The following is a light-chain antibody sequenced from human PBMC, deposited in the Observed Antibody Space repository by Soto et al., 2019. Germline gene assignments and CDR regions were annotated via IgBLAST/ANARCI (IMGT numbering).Light chain of an antibody. CDR1: QSVSTD. Sequence: EIVLTQSPGTLSLSPGERATLSCRASQSVSTDLAWYQQKPGQAPRLLIYSASTGATGVPARFSASGSGTEFTLTISSLQSEDFAVYYCQQYNNWPLTLGGGTKVDIK. CDR2: SAS. CDR3: QQYNNWPLT. J-gene: IGKJ4*01. V-gene: IGKV3-15*01.